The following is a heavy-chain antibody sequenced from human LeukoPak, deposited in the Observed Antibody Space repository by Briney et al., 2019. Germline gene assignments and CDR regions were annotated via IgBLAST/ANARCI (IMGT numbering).Heavy chain of an antibody. V-gene: IGHV3-53*01. CDR1: GFTVAANY. CDR3: ATPGGSGDYPYPTYFNY. Sequence: GGSLRLSCSVSGFTVAANYMTWVRQAPGKGLEWVSVFYSGGSAYYADSVKGRFTISRDLSTNTLFLQMISLRAEDTAVYYCATPGGSGDYPYPTYFNYWGQGTLITVSS. J-gene: IGHJ4*02. CDR2: FYSGGSA. D-gene: IGHD3-10*01.